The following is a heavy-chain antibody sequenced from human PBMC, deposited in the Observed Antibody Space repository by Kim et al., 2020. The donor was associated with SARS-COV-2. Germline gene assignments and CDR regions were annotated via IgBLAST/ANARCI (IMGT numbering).Heavy chain of an antibody. D-gene: IGHD1-26*01. J-gene: IGHJ4*02. CDR3: ARVGLYSGSYYFDF. Sequence: NPSPKSRVTVSVDTSRNQFTLRLRSVTAADTAVYYCARVGLYSGSYYFDFWGQGTLVTVSS. V-gene: IGHV4-59*01.